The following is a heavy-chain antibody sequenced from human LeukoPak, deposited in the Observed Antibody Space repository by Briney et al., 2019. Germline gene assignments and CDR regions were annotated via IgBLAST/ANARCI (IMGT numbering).Heavy chain of an antibody. V-gene: IGHV4-34*01. Sequence: PSETLSLTCAVYGGSFSGYYWSWIRQPPGKGLEWIGEINHSGSTNYNPSLKSRVTISVDTSKNQFPLKLSSVTAADTAVYYCARGSPYSGYDGAFDIWGQGTMVTVSS. CDR3: ARGSPYSGYDGAFDI. J-gene: IGHJ3*02. D-gene: IGHD5-12*01. CDR2: INHSGST. CDR1: GGSFSGYY.